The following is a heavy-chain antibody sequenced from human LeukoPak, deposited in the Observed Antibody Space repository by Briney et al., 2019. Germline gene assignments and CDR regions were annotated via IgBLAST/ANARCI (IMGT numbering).Heavy chain of an antibody. Sequence: PSQTLSLTCTVSGASISSGDYYWSWIRQPPGKGLEWIGYIYNSETTHYNPSLKGRITFSLDTSKNQFSLKLNSVTAADTAVYYCARDAVTPSYWYFDLWGRGTLVTVSS. CDR3: ARDAVTPSYWYFDL. V-gene: IGHV4-30-4*01. CDR2: IYNSETT. D-gene: IGHD4-23*01. CDR1: GASISSGDYY. J-gene: IGHJ2*01.